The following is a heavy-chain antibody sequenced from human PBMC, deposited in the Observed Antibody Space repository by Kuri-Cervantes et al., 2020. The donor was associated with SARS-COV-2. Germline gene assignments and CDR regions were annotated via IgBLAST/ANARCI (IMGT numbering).Heavy chain of an antibody. Sequence: GSLRLSCTVSGGSISSSSYYWGWIRQPPGKGLEWIGSIYYSGSTYYNPSLKSRVTISVDTSKNQFSLKLSSVTAADTAVYYCARSLATVYNNWFDPWGQGTLVTVSS. J-gene: IGHJ5*02. CDR3: ARSLATVYNNWFDP. D-gene: IGHD1-14*01. CDR2: IYYSGST. CDR1: GGSISSSSYY. V-gene: IGHV4-39*07.